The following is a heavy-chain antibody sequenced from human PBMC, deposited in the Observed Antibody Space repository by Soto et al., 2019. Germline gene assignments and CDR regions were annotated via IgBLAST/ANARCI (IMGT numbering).Heavy chain of an antibody. Sequence: EVQLVESGGGLVQPGGSLRLSCAASGFTFSSYWMSWVRQAPGKGLEWVANIKQDGSEKYYVDSVKGRFTISRDNAKNSLYLQMNSLRAEDTAVYYCARDHNYEGGEYFDWLLNAFDIWGQGTMVTVSS. D-gene: IGHD3-9*01. CDR2: IKQDGSEK. CDR3: ARDHNYEGGEYFDWLLNAFDI. J-gene: IGHJ3*02. V-gene: IGHV3-7*01. CDR1: GFTFSSYW.